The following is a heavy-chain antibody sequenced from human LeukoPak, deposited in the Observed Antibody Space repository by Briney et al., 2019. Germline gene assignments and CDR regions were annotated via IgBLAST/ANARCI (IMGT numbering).Heavy chain of an antibody. Sequence: SETLSLTCTVSGGSITNYYWTWIRQPPGKGLEWIGYIHYSGSTNYNPSLKSRVTISVDTSKNQFSLKLSSVTAADTAVYYCARDRQWGRFDYWGQGTLVTVSS. D-gene: IGHD6-19*01. CDR2: IHYSGST. CDR3: ARDRQWGRFDY. J-gene: IGHJ4*02. V-gene: IGHV4-59*01. CDR1: GGSITNYY.